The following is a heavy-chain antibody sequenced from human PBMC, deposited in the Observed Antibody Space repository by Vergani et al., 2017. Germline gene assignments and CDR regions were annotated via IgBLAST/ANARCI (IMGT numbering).Heavy chain of an antibody. CDR3: ARDKVVVAASVLGRNLFDP. CDR2: IYHSGGT. J-gene: IGHJ5*02. Sequence: QVQLQESGPGLVKPSGTLSLTCAVSGGSISSSNWWSWVRQPPGKGLEWIGEIYHSGGTNYNPSLKSRVTNGVAKAKNQFSLRLSSVTAADTAVYYCARDKVVVAASVLGRNLFDPWGQGTLVTVSS. V-gene: IGHV4-4*02. CDR1: GGSISSSNW. D-gene: IGHD2-15*01.